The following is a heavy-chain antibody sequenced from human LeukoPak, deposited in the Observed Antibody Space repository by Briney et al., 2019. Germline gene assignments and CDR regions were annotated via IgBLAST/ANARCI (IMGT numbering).Heavy chain of an antibody. V-gene: IGHV3-9*01. Sequence: PGGSLRLSCAASRFTFDDYAMHWVRQAPGKGLEWVSGISWNSGSIGYADSVKGRFTISRDNAKNSLYLQMNSLRAEDTALYYCAKDMLPYYYDSSGYYYVFDYWGQGTLVTVSS. CDR1: RFTFDDYA. D-gene: IGHD3-22*01. CDR3: AKDMLPYYYDSSGYYYVFDY. J-gene: IGHJ4*02. CDR2: ISWNSGSI.